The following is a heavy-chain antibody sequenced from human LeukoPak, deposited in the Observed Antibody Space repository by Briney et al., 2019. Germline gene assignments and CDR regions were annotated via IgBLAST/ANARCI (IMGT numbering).Heavy chain of an antibody. Sequence: SETLSLTCAVSGASVSGSNYYWGWIRQPPGKGLEWIGNIYSSGSTYYNASLQSRVTISIDTSKNQFSLKLSSVTAADTAVYYCARRAPFYGDYYFDYWGQGTLVTVSS. D-gene: IGHD4-17*01. CDR1: GASVSGSNYY. CDR2: IYSSGST. CDR3: ARRAPFYGDYYFDY. V-gene: IGHV4-39*07. J-gene: IGHJ4*02.